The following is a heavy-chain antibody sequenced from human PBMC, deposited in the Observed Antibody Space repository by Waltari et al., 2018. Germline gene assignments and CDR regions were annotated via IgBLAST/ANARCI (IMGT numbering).Heavy chain of an antibody. Sequence: QVQLQQWGAGLLKPSETLSLTCAVYGGSFSGYYWSWIRQPPGKGLEWLGEINQSGSTNYNPSLKSRVTISVDTSKNQFSLKLSSVTAADTAVYYCAREGAHSGYDLRYYYYGMDVWGQGTTVTVSS. V-gene: IGHV4-34*01. CDR3: AREGAHSGYDLRYYYYGMDV. CDR2: INQSGST. CDR1: GGSFSGYY. J-gene: IGHJ6*02. D-gene: IGHD5-12*01.